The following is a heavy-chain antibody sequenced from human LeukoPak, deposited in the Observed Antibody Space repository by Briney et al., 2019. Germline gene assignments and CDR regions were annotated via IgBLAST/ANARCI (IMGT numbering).Heavy chain of an antibody. CDR1: GFTFTSSA. D-gene: IGHD5-12*01. CDR3: AAIDPYGGYGRETLDY. V-gene: IGHV1-58*01. Sequence: SVKVSCKASGFTFTSSAVQWVRQARGQRLEWIGWIVVGSGNTNYAQKFQERVTITRDMSTSTAYMELSSLRSEDTAVYYCAAIDPYGGYGRETLDYWGQGTLVTASS. CDR2: IVVGSGNT. J-gene: IGHJ4*02.